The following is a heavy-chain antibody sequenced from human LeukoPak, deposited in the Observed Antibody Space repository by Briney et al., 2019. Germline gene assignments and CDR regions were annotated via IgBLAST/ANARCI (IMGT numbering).Heavy chain of an antibody. CDR3: AKPSTGTPGSGAFDI. D-gene: IGHD1-1*01. V-gene: IGHV3-23*01. J-gene: IGHJ3*02. Sequence: GSLRLSCAASGVTFSSYGMSWVRQAPGKGLEWVSGITGGGGSTYYADSVKGRFTISRDNSKNTVYLQMNSLRAEDTAVYYCAKPSTGTPGSGAFDIWGQGTMVTVSS. CDR2: ITGGGGST. CDR1: GVTFSSYG.